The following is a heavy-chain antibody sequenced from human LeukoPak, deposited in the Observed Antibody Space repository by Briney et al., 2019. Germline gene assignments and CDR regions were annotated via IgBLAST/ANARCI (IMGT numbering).Heavy chain of an antibody. Sequence: GGSLRLSCAASEFTFSSYSMNWVRQAPGKGLEWVSYISSGSSTIYYADSVKGRFTISRDNAKNSLYLQMYSLRAEDTAVYYCARGVVPAASRAFDYWGQGTLDTVSS. J-gene: IGHJ4*02. D-gene: IGHD2-2*01. CDR2: ISSGSSTI. CDR1: EFTFSSYS. V-gene: IGHV3-48*04. CDR3: ARGVVPAASRAFDY.